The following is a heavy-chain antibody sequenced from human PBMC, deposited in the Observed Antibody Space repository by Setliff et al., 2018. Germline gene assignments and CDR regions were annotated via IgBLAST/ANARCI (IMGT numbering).Heavy chain of an antibody. D-gene: IGHD1-26*01. V-gene: IGHV3-11*04. CDR3: ARDRHGGNSGAFDI. J-gene: IGHJ3*02. Sequence: RLSCGASGFTFSDYYMSWIRQAPGKGLEWVSYISSSGSTIFYADSVKGRFTISRDNAKNSLFLQMSSLRAEDTAIYYCARDRHGGNSGAFDIWGQGTMVTVSS. CDR2: ISSSGSTI. CDR1: GFTFSDYY.